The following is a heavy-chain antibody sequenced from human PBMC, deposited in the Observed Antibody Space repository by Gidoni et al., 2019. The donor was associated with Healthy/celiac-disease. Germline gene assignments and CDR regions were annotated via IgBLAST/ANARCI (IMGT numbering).Heavy chain of an antibody. D-gene: IGHD3-22*01. Sequence: QVQLQESGPGLVKPSQTLSLTCTVSGGSISSGGYYWSWIRQHPGKGLEWIGYIYYSGSTYYNPSLKSRVTISVDTSKNQFSLKLSSVTAADTAVYYCARDAYGGNYPYHFDYWGQGTLVTVSS. CDR2: IYYSGST. J-gene: IGHJ4*02. CDR1: GGSISSGGYY. V-gene: IGHV4-31*03. CDR3: ARDAYGGNYPYHFDY.